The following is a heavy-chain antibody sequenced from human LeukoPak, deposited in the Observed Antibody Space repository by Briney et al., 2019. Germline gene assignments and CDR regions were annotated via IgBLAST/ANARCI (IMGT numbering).Heavy chain of an antibody. J-gene: IGHJ4*02. CDR3: AKADGGQQLVLSHFFDY. V-gene: IGHV3-23*01. D-gene: IGHD6-6*01. CDR1: GFTFSSYW. Sequence: GGSLRLSCAASGFTFSSYWMHWVRQVPGKGLEWVSAISGSGGSTYYADSVKGRFTISRDNSKNTLYLQMNSLRAEDTAVYYCAKADGGQQLVLSHFFDYWGQGTLVTVSS. CDR2: ISGSGGST.